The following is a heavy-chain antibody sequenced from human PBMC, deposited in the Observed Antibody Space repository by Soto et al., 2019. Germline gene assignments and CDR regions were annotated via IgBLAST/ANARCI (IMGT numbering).Heavy chain of an antibody. D-gene: IGHD6-19*01. Sequence: GGSLRLSCAASGFTFSSYGMHWVRQAPGKGLEWVAVISYDGSSKYYADSVKGRFTISRDNSKNTLYLQMNSLRAEDTAVYYCAKDLVAVAGTYYYYYGMDVWGQGTTVTVSS. CDR3: AKDLVAVAGTYYYYYGMDV. V-gene: IGHV3-30*18. J-gene: IGHJ6*02. CDR2: ISYDGSSK. CDR1: GFTFSSYG.